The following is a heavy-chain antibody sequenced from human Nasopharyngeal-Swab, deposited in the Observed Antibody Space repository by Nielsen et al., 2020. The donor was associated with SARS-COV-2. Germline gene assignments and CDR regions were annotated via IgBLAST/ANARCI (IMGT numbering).Heavy chain of an antibody. Sequence: GESLKISCAASGFTFSSYSMNWVRQAPGKGLEWVSSISSSSSYIYYADSVKGRFTISRDNAKNSLYLQMNSLRAEDTAVYYCARDLGAAQGYYFDYWGQGTLVTVSS. V-gene: IGHV3-21*01. CDR3: ARDLGAAQGYYFDY. CDR2: ISSSSSYI. D-gene: IGHD3-16*01. J-gene: IGHJ4*02. CDR1: GFTFSSYS.